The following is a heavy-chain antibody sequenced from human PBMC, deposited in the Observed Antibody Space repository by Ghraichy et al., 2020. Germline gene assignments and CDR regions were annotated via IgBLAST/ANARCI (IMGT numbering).Heavy chain of an antibody. CDR2: INHSGST. J-gene: IGHJ4*02. V-gene: IGHV4-34*01. CDR3: ARGSLFWSGYSKYYFDY. D-gene: IGHD3-3*01. CDR1: GGSFSGYY. Sequence: SETLSLTCAVYGGSFSGYYWSWIRQPPGKGLEWIGEINHSGSTNYNPSLKSRVTISVDTSKNQFSLKLSSVTAADTAVYYCARGSLFWSGYSKYYFDYWGQGTLVTVSS.